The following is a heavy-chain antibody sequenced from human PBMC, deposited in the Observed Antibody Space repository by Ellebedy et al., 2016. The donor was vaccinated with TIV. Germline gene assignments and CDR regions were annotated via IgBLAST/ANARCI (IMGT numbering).Heavy chain of an antibody. D-gene: IGHD2-8*02. CDR1: GFTFSDNA. V-gene: IGHV3-74*01. CDR2: INSDGSDT. Sequence: GESLKISCAASGFTFSDNAMGWVRQAPGKGLGWVSRINSDGSDTAYADSVRGRFTISRDNAKNTLYLQMNSLRAEDTAVYYCAAVQYWEAVFDMWGQGTMVTVS. CDR3: AAVQYWEAVFDM. J-gene: IGHJ3*02.